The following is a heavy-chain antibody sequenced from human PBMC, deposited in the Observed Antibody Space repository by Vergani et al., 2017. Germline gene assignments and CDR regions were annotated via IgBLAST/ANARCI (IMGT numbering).Heavy chain of an antibody. J-gene: IGHJ5*02. Sequence: QLQLQESGPGLVKPSETLSLTCTVSGGSITSSSYYWGWIRQPPGKGLEWIGSLSTTGGATHASHNPSLKSRVSISVDTSKSQFSLRLTSVTAAASAIYYCAGDTHSWQRADRWGQGLLVSVSS. V-gene: IGHV4-61*05. CDR1: GGSITSSSYY. CDR2: LSTTGGA. D-gene: IGHD6-13*01. CDR3: AGDTHSWQRADR.